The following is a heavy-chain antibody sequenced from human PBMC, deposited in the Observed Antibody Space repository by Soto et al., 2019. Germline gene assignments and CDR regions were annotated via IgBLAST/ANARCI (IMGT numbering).Heavy chain of an antibody. Sequence: ASVKVSCKASGYTFTSHYIHWVRQAPGQGLEWMAIINPYGDSTNYAQKFRGRVTLTMDTSTSTVYMEVSSLRSEDTAVYYCARAGPVAGNHAFDIWGQGTLVTVSS. CDR1: GYTFTSHY. J-gene: IGHJ3*02. CDR3: ARAGPVAGNHAFDI. D-gene: IGHD6-19*01. CDR2: INPYGDST. V-gene: IGHV1-46*01.